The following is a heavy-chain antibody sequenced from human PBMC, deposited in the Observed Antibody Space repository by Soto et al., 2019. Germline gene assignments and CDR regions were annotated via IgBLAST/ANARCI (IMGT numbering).Heavy chain of an antibody. CDR3: AKDEGAAVESPGD. J-gene: IGHJ4*01. CDR1: GFIFDDFT. V-gene: IGHV3-43*01. Sequence: GGSLRLSCAASGFIFDDFTMHWVRLVPGKGLQWVSHINWDGRIAMHADSVKGRFTISRDNTNNHLYLQMNSLRSDDTALYYCAKDEGAAVESPGDWGHGTRVTVSS. D-gene: IGHD6-13*01. CDR2: INWDGRIA.